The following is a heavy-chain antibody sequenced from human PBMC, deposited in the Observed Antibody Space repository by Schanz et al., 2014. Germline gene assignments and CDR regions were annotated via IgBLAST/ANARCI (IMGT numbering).Heavy chain of an antibody. J-gene: IGHJ3*01. V-gene: IGHV3-33*08. Sequence: VQLVESGGGLVQPGGSLRLSCATSRLTFSNYWMSWVRQAPGKGLEWVAVIWYDGSNKDYADSVKGRFIISRDSSKNTLFLQMNSLRAEDTAVYFCARDGGRDGYNLAFDVWGQGTLVTVSS. D-gene: IGHD5-12*01. CDR2: IWYDGSNK. CDR1: RLTFSNYW. CDR3: ARDGGRDGYNLAFDV.